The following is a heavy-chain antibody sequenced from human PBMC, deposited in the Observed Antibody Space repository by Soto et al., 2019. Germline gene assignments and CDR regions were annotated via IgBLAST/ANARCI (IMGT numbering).Heavy chain of an antibody. D-gene: IGHD1-26*01. V-gene: IGHV1-69*13. Sequence: SVKVSCKASGCTFSSYAISWVRQAPGQGLEWMGGIIPIFGTANYAQKFQGRVTITADESTSTAYMELSSLRSEDTAVYYCARSGGLGATAYLGQGTLVSVSS. CDR1: GCTFSSYA. CDR3: ARSGGLGATAY. CDR2: IIPIFGTA. J-gene: IGHJ4*02.